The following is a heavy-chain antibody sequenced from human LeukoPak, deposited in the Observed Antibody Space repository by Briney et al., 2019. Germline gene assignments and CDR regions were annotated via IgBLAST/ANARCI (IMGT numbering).Heavy chain of an antibody. CDR3: ARWFGELLPFDY. CDR1: GFTFSNYS. V-gene: IGHV3-21*01. CDR2: ISSSSSYI. D-gene: IGHD3-10*01. J-gene: IGHJ4*02. Sequence: GGSLRLSCAASGFTFSNYSMNWVRQAPGKGLEWVSSISSSSSYIYYADSVKGRFTISRDNAKNSLYLQMNSLRAEDTAVYYCARWFGELLPFDYWGQGTLVTVSS.